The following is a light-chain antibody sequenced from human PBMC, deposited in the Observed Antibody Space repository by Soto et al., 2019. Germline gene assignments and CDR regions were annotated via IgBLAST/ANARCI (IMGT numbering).Light chain of an antibody. CDR1: QSLIHSDGNTY. CDR3: MQGTHWPWT. Sequence: DVVMTQSPLSLPVTLGQPASISCRSSQSLIHSDGNTYLSWFQQRPGQSPRHLIYEVSDRDSGVPDRFAGSGSGTVFTLKISRVEAEDVGVYYCMQGTHWPWTFGQGTEVEIK. J-gene: IGKJ1*01. CDR2: EVS. V-gene: IGKV2-30*02.